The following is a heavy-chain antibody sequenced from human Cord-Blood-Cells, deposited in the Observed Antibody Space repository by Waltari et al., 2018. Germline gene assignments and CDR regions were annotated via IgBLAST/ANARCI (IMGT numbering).Heavy chain of an antibody. CDR3: AREVTMVRGVLDV. CDR2: INHSGST. V-gene: IGHV4-34*01. CDR1: GGSFSGHY. Sequence: QVQLQQWGAGLLKPSETLSLTCAVYGGSFSGHYWSWIRQPPGKGLEWIGEINHSGSTNYNPSLKGRVTIAVDTSKNQFSLELSSVTAADTAVYYCAREVTMVRGVLDVWGQGTTVTVSS. D-gene: IGHD3-10*01. J-gene: IGHJ6*02.